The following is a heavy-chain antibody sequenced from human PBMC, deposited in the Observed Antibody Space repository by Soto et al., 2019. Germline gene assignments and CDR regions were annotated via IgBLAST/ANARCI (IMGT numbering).Heavy chain of an antibody. CDR1: GFTFSSYG. D-gene: IGHD6-13*01. CDR2: IWYDGSNK. V-gene: IGHV3-33*01. Sequence: QVQLVESGGGVVQPGRSLRLSCAASGFTFSSYGMHWVRQAPGKGLEWVAVIWYDGSNKYYADSVKGRFTISRDNSKNTXYXXMNSLRAEDTAVYYCARDQIAAAGTRIYYYYGMDVWGQGTTVTVSS. CDR3: ARDQIAAAGTRIYYYYGMDV. J-gene: IGHJ6*02.